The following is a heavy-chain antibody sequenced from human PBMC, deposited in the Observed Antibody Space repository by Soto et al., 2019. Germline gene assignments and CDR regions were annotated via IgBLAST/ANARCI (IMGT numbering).Heavy chain of an antibody. J-gene: IGHJ3*02. V-gene: IGHV4-31*03. Sequence: QVQLQESGPGLVKPSQTLSLTCTVSGGSISSGDKYWSWIRQHPGKGLEWIGYIHYSGSTYYTPSLKSRAVLSVDTSKNQFSLKLSSVTDADTAVYYCVRGQAFDIWGQGTLVTVSS. CDR3: VRGQAFDI. CDR2: IHYSGST. CDR1: GGSISSGDKY.